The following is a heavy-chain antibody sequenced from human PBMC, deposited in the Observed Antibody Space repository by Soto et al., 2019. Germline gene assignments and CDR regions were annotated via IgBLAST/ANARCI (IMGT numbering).Heavy chain of an antibody. CDR2: ISYDGSNK. D-gene: IGHD3-3*01. J-gene: IGHJ6*02. CDR3: AKDSVLRFLEWFVTRSRYYYGMDV. CDR1: GFTFSSYG. Sequence: GGSLRLSCAASGFTFSSYGMHWVRQAPGKGLEWVAVISYDGSNKYYADSVKGRFTISRDNSKNTLYLQMNSLRAEDTAVYYCAKDSVLRFLEWFVTRSRYYYGMDVWGQGTTVTVSS. V-gene: IGHV3-30*18.